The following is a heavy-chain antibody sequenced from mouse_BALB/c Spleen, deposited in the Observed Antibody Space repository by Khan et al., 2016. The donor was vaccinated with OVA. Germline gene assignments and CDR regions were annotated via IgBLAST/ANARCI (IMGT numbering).Heavy chain of an antibody. CDR2: IWGGGGT. CDR1: GFSLSRYN. CDR3: ARAYYRYDCYYAMDY. D-gene: IGHD2-14*01. V-gene: IGHV2-6-4*01. Sequence: QVQLKESGPGLVAPSQSLSITCTVSGFSLSRYNIHWVRQPPGKGLEWLGMIWGGGGTDYNSTLKSRLSISKDNSKGQVILKMTSLQTADTAMYFCARAYYRYDCYYAMDYWGQGTSVTVSS. J-gene: IGHJ4*01.